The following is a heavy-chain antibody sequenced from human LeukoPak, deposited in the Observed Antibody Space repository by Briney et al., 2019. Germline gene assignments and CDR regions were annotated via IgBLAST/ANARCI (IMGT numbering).Heavy chain of an antibody. Sequence: SETLSLTCTVSGGSISSYYWSWIRQHPGKGLEWIGYIYYSGSTYYNPSLKSRVTISVDTSKNQFSLKLSSVTAADTAVYYCASLSRGYSGYGDYWGQGTLVTVSS. J-gene: IGHJ4*02. D-gene: IGHD5-12*01. V-gene: IGHV4-59*06. CDR3: ASLSRGYSGYGDY. CDR1: GGSISSYY. CDR2: IYYSGST.